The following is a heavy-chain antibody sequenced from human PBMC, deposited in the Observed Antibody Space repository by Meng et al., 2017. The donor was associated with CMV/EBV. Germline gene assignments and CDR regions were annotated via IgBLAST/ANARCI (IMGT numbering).Heavy chain of an antibody. V-gene: IGHV3-23*01. D-gene: IGHD3-16*01. CDR3: ASRWGDY. Sequence: GESLKISCVASGFTFSSYAMSWVRQAPGKGLEWVSAISGSGGSTYYADSVKGRFTISRDNSKNTLYLQMNSLRAEDTAVYYCASRWGDYWGQGTLVTVSS. J-gene: IGHJ4*02. CDR2: ISGSGGST. CDR1: GFTFSSYA.